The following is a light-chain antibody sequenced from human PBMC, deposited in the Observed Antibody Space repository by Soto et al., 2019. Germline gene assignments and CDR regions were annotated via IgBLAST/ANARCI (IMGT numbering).Light chain of an antibody. CDR3: QQYETLPYT. CDR1: QDINTF. J-gene: IGKJ2*01. CDR2: HTS. V-gene: IGKV1-33*01. Sequence: DIQMTQSPSSLPASVGDRVTIACQASQDINTFLNWYQQRPGEAPKLLIFHTSTLEAGVPSRFSGSGSGTSFTFTITSLQPEDFATYYCQQYETLPYTFGQGTKVDIK.